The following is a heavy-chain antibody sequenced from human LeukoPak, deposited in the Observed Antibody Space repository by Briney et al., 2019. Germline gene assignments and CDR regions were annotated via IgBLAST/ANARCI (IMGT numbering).Heavy chain of an antibody. CDR1: GFTFSSYW. J-gene: IGHJ4*02. Sequence: SGGSLRLSCAASGFTFSSYWMSWVRQAPGKGLEWVANIKQDGSEKYYVDSVKGRFTISRDNAENSLYLQMNSLRAEDTAVYYCARVGYSYGPPRYFDYWGQGTLVTVSS. CDR2: IKQDGSEK. D-gene: IGHD5-18*01. V-gene: IGHV3-7*01. CDR3: ARVGYSYGPPRYFDY.